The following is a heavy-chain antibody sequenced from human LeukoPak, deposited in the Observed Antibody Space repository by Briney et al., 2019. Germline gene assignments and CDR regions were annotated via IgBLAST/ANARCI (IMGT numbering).Heavy chain of an antibody. V-gene: IGHV3-23*01. Sequence: PGGSLRLSCAASGFTFSNYVMSWVRQAPGKGLDWVSDISGSGGRTHYADYVKGRFTISRENSQNTLYLQMNSLRAEDTAVYYCAKDGYGVLDYWGQRTLVTVSS. J-gene: IGHJ4*02. D-gene: IGHD4-17*01. CDR1: GFTFSNYV. CDR2: ISGSGGRT. CDR3: AKDGYGVLDY.